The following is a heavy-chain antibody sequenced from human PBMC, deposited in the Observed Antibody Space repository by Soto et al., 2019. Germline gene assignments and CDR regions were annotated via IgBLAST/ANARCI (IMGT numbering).Heavy chain of an antibody. V-gene: IGHV4-4*07. Sequence: SETLSLTCTVSGASISGFYWSWIRKSAGKGREWIGRIYATGTTDYNPSLKSRVMMSVDTSKKQFSLKLRSVTAADTAVYYCVRDGTKTLRDWFDPWGQGISVTVSS. CDR1: GASISGFY. J-gene: IGHJ5*02. CDR3: VRDGTKTLRDWFDP. CDR2: IYATGTT. D-gene: IGHD1-1*01.